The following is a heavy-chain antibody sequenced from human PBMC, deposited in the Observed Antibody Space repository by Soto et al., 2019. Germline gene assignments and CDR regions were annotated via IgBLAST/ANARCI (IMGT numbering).Heavy chain of an antibody. D-gene: IGHD3-3*01. CDR2: IIPIFGTA. CDR1: GGTFSSYA. CDR3: ARGGPFWSGYYRVVYYGMDV. V-gene: IGHV1-69*13. Sequence: SVKVSCKASGGTFSSYAISWVRHAPGQGREWMGGIIPIFGTANYAQKFQGRVTITADGSTSTAYMELSRLRSEDTAVYYCARGGPFWSGYYRVVYYGMDVWGQGTTVTV. J-gene: IGHJ6*02.